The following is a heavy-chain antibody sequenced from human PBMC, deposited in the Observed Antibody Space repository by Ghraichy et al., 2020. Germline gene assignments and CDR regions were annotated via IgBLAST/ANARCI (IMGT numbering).Heavy chain of an antibody. J-gene: IGHJ4*02. D-gene: IGHD6-19*01. CDR3: AKDHNRGVIAVAGMGYFDY. CDR2: IRYDGSNK. Sequence: GGSLRLSCAASGFTFSSYGMHWVRQAPGKGLEWVAFIRYDGSNKYYADSVKGRFTISRDNSKNTLYLQMNSLRAEDTAVYYCAKDHNRGVIAVAGMGYFDYWGQGTLVTVSS. V-gene: IGHV3-30*02. CDR1: GFTFSSYG.